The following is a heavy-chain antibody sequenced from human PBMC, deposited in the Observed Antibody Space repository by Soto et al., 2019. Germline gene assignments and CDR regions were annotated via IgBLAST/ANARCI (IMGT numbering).Heavy chain of an antibody. Sequence: GGSLILSCVASRFKFGSYAISWVRQAPGKGLEWVSGIRASGGSTFYADSAKGRFTISRDNSKNTVSLYMSRLRAEDTASYYCVREGTPRRAFDYRGQGNL. CDR2: IRASGGST. J-gene: IGHJ1*01. V-gene: IGHV3-23*01. D-gene: IGHD3-16*01. CDR1: RFKFGSYA. CDR3: VREGTPRRAFDY.